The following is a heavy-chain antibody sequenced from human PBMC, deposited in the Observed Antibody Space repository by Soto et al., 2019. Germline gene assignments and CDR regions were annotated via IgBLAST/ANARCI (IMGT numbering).Heavy chain of an antibody. J-gene: IGHJ6*02. Sequence: PGESLKISCKGSGYSFTSYWIGWVRQMPGKGLEWMGIIYPGDSDTRYSPSFQGQVTISADKSISTAYLQWSSLKASDTAMYYCASSGYDTDYYYYYGMDVWGQGTTVTVSS. CDR2: IYPGDSDT. CDR3: ASSGYDTDYYYYYGMDV. V-gene: IGHV5-51*01. D-gene: IGHD5-12*01. CDR1: GYSFTSYW.